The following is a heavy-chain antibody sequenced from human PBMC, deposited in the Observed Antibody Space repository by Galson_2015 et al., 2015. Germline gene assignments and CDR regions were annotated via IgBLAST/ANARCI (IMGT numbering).Heavy chain of an antibody. CDR1: AFTFSSYT. CDR3: ARGGQMTTVTTVDY. CDR2: ISGSSTYI. J-gene: IGHJ4*02. Sequence: SLRLSCAASAFTFSSYTMNWVRQAPGKGLEWVSSISGSSTYIYYADSVKGRFTISRDNAKNSLYLQMNSLRAEDTAIYYCARGGQMTTVTTVDYWGQGTLVTVSS. D-gene: IGHD4-17*01. V-gene: IGHV3-21*01.